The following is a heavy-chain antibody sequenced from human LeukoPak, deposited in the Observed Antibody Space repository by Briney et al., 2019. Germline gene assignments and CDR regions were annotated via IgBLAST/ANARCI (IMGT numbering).Heavy chain of an antibody. CDR1: GGSLSSYF. CDR2: IYHSGST. J-gene: IGHJ4*02. D-gene: IGHD1-14*01. V-gene: IGHV4-59*08. Sequence: SETLSLTCTVSGGSLSSYFWGWIRQPPGKGLEWIGYIYHSGSTNYSPSPKSRVTISVDTSQNQFSLRLSSVTAADTAVYYCARRSPPDHYYFDYWGQGTLVTVSS. CDR3: ARRSPPDHYYFDY.